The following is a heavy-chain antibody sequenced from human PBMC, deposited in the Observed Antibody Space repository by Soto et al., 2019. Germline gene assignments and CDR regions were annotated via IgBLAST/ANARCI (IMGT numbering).Heavy chain of an antibody. J-gene: IGHJ4*02. D-gene: IGHD2-2*01. Sequence: PGGSLRLSCAASGFTFSSYGMHWVRQAPGKGLEWVAVISYDGSNKYYADSVKGRFTISRDNSKNTLYLQMNSLRAEDTAVYYCANGGEEYCSSTSCYAPAYWGQGTLVTVSS. CDR3: ANGGEEYCSSTSCYAPAY. CDR1: GFTFSSYG. CDR2: ISYDGSNK. V-gene: IGHV3-30*18.